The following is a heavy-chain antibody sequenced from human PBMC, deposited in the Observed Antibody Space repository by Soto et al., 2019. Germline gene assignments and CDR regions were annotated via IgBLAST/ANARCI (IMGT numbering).Heavy chain of an antibody. CDR2: IYYGGNT. CDR3: ARLRRDGQTGYAFDI. V-gene: IGHV4-39*01. Sequence: PSETLSLTCNVSGGSISSNSYHWGWIRQPPGKGLEWIGSIYYGGNTYCNLSLKSRVTISVDTSKNQFPLKLSSVTAADTAVYFCARLRRDGQTGYAFDIWGQGTMVTVSS. J-gene: IGHJ3*02. CDR1: GGSISSNSYH. D-gene: IGHD7-27*01.